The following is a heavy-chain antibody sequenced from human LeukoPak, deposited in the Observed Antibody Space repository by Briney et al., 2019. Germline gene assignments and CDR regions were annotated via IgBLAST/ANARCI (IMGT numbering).Heavy chain of an antibody. J-gene: IGHJ4*02. CDR2: INPNSGGT. V-gene: IGHV1-2*06. D-gene: IGHD5-18*01. Sequence: GASVKVSCKASGYTFTGYYKHWVRQAPGQGLEWMGRINPNSGGTNYAQKFQGRVTMTRDTSISTAYMELSRLRSDDTAMYYCARDFGLRGYSYGYADYWGQGTLVTVSS. CDR1: GYTFTGYY. CDR3: ARDFGLRGYSYGYADY.